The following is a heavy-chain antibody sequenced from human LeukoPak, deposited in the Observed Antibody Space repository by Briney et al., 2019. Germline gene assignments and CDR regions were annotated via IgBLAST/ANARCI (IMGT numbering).Heavy chain of an antibody. CDR2: LFSDRRT. D-gene: IGHD4-17*01. Sequence: GGSLRLSCAASGFTFSNAWMSWVRQAPGKGLQWVAILFSDRRTFYADTVKGRFTVSRDDSKNTLYLQMNSLRPDDTAVYYCAKDVVIGASYDYGDYIPLPHWGQGTLVTVSS. CDR3: AKDVVIGASYDYGDYIPLPH. V-gene: IGHV3-66*02. J-gene: IGHJ1*01. CDR1: GFTFSNAW.